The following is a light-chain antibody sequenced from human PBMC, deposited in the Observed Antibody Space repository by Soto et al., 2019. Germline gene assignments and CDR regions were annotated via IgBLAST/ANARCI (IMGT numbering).Light chain of an antibody. CDR3: QQANSFPT. J-gene: IGKJ1*01. CDR1: QGIGSW. V-gene: IGKV1-12*01. Sequence: DIQMTQSPSSVSASVGDRVTITCRASQGIGSWLAWYQQKAGKAPELLIYAASNLQSGAPSRFSGSGSGTDFTLTISSLQPEDFATYYCQQANSFPTFGQGTKVDIK. CDR2: AAS.